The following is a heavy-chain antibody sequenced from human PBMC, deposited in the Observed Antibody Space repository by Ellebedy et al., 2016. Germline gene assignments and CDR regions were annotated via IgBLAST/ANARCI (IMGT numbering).Heavy chain of an antibody. J-gene: IGHJ6*02. CDR2: IRSKAYGGTT. Sequence: GESLKISXTASGFTFGDYAMSWFRQAPGKGLEWVGFIRSKAYGGTTEYAASVKGRFTISRDDSKSIAYLQMNSLKTEDTAVYYCTGVDHSGTSSRRDYYYYGMDVWGQGTTVTVSS. D-gene: IGHD2-2*01. CDR3: TGVDHSGTSSRRDYYYYGMDV. V-gene: IGHV3-49*03. CDR1: GFTFGDYA.